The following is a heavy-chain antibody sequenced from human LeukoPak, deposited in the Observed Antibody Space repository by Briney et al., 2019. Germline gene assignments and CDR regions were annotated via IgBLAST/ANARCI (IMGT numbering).Heavy chain of an antibody. J-gene: IGHJ3*02. CDR3: ARLEVSTSNYAFDI. CDR1: GGTFSRYA. CDR2: IIPIFGTA. V-gene: IGHV1-69*13. D-gene: IGHD4-11*01. Sequence: GASVNVSCKASGGTFSRYAISWVRQAPGQGLEWMGGIIPIFGTANYAQKFQGRVTITADESTSTAYMELSSLRSEDTAVYYCARLEVSTSNYAFDIWGQGTMVTVSS.